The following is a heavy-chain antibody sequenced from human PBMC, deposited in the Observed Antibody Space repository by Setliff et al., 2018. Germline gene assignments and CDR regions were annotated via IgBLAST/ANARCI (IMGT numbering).Heavy chain of an antibody. CDR2: IYYSGST. V-gene: IGHV4-59*05. CDR3: TVYNTGSSKDHY. D-gene: IGHD2-8*02. J-gene: IGHJ4*02. CDR1: GGSISSHY. Sequence: SETLSLTCTVSGGSISSHYWNWIRQPPGKGLEWIGSIYYSGSTYYNPSLKSRVTISVDTSKNQFSLKLSSVTAADTAVYYCTVYNTGSSKDHYWGQGTPVTVSS.